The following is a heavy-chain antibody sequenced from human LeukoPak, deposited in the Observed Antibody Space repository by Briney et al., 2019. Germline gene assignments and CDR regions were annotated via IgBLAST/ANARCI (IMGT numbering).Heavy chain of an antibody. CDR2: IIPIFGTA. Sequence: ASVKVSCKASGYTFTSYGISWVRQAPGQGLEWMGGIIPIFGTANYAQKFQGRVTITADKSTSTAYMELSSLRSEDTAVYYCASPRELRYFDWFKDHDAFDIWGQGTMVTVSS. CDR3: ASPRELRYFDWFKDHDAFDI. D-gene: IGHD3-9*01. V-gene: IGHV1-69*06. CDR1: GYTFTSYG. J-gene: IGHJ3*02.